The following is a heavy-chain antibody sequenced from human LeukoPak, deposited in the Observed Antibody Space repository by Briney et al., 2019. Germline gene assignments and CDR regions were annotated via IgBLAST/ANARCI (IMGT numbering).Heavy chain of an antibody. CDR1: GFTFSSYG. V-gene: IGHV3-33*01. Sequence: GRSLRLSCAASGFTFSSYGMHWVRQAPGKGLEWVAVIWYDGSNKYYADSVKGRFTISGDNSKNALYLQMNSLRAEDTAVYYCARGPDYGDYGWFDPWGQGTLVTVSS. CDR3: ARGPDYGDYGWFDP. D-gene: IGHD4-17*01. J-gene: IGHJ5*02. CDR2: IWYDGSNK.